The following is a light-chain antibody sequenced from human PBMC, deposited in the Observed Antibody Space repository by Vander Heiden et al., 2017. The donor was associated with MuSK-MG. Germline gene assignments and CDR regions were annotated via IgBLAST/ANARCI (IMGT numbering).Light chain of an antibody. J-gene: IGLJ2*01. CDR2: DVF. CDR1: SSDVGAYDY. CDR3: CSYTFTSRPI. V-gene: IGLV2-14*03. Sequence: QSALPQPASVSGSLGQSLTISCPGTSSDVGAYDYVSWYRQHPGKAPTLIIFDVFNRPSGVSNRFSGSKSGNTASLTISGLQAEDEADYYCCSYTFTSRPIFGGGTTLTVL.